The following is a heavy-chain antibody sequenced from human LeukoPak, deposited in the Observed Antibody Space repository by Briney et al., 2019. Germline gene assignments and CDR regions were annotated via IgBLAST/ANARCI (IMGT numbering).Heavy chain of an antibody. V-gene: IGHV4-59*01. CDR1: GDSISSYY. CDR2: IYYSGST. CDR3: ARGKGNYSDPASFDY. Sequence: SETLSLTCTVSGDSISSYYWGWIRQPPGKGLEWIGYIYYSGSTNYNPSLESRVTISVDTSKNQFSLKLSSVTAADTAVYYCARGKGNYSDPASFDYWGQGTLVTVSS. D-gene: IGHD4-17*01. J-gene: IGHJ4*02.